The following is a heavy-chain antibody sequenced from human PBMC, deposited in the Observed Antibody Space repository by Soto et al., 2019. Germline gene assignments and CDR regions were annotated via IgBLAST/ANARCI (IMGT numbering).Heavy chain of an antibody. CDR3: ARETSSSWGYAFDI. CDR2: IYYSGST. V-gene: IGHV4-31*03. J-gene: IGHJ3*02. Sequence: SETLSLTCTVSGGSISSGGYYWSWIRQHPGKGLEWIGYIYYSGSTYYNPSLKSRVTISVDTSKNQFSLKLSSVTAADTAVYYCARETSSSWGYAFDIWGQGTMVTVSS. D-gene: IGHD6-13*01. CDR1: GGSISSGGYY.